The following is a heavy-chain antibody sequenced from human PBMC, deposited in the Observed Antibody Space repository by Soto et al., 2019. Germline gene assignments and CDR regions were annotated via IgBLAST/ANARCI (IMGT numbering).Heavy chain of an antibody. J-gene: IGHJ4*02. CDR3: ARGSTVAAMLFDY. CDR2: IYYSGST. V-gene: IGHV4-31*03. CDR1: GDSISSGGYY. D-gene: IGHD2-15*01. Sequence: QVQLQESGPGLVKPSQTLSLTCTVSGDSISSGGYYWSWIRQHPGKGLDWIGYIYYSGSTSYNPSPTSRVIISVDTSKNQFSLKLSSVTAAATAVYSCARGSTVAAMLFDYWGQGTLVTVSS.